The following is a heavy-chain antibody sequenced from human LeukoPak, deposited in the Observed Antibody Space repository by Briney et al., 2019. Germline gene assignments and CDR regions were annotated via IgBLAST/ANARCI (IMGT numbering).Heavy chain of an antibody. D-gene: IGHD2-15*01. Sequence: VGSLRLSCAASGFTFSSYGMHWVRQAPGKGLEWVAVIWYDGSNKYYGDSVKGRFTISRDNSKTTLYLRMNSLRVEDVAVYYCAREAYCSGGSCATDGFDYWGQGTLVTVSS. J-gene: IGHJ4*02. CDR3: AREAYCSGGSCATDGFDY. CDR1: GFTFSSYG. CDR2: IWYDGSNK. V-gene: IGHV3-33*01.